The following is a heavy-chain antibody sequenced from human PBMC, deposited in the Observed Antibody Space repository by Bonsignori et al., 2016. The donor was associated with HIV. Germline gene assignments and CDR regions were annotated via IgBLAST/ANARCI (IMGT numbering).Heavy chain of an antibody. J-gene: IGHJ4*02. CDR2: ISGSGGST. CDR3: VREQQLVGDY. D-gene: IGHD6-13*01. V-gene: IGHV3-23*01. Sequence: WIRQPPEKGLEWVSAISGSGGSTYYADSVKGRFTISRDNSKNTLYLQMNSLRAEDTAVYYCVREQQLVGDYWGQGTLVTVSS.